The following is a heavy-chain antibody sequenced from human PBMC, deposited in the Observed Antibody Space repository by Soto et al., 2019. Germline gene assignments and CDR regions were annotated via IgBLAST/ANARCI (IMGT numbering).Heavy chain of an antibody. D-gene: IGHD3-10*01. CDR1: GFTFGSRA. CDR3: ASGSKESYPGSRIFEF. CDR2: ITDTGGDS. V-gene: IGHV3-23*01. J-gene: IGHJ4*01. Sequence: GGSLRLSCVASGFTFGSRAMSWVRQAPGEGLEWVSTITDTGGDSKSADSVRGRFAISRDNSRNTLYLQMSSLRAEDSAVYYCASGSKESYPGSRIFEFWGRGTLVTGSS.